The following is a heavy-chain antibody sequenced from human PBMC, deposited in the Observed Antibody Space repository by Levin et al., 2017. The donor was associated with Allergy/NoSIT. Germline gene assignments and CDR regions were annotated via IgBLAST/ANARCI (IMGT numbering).Heavy chain of an antibody. V-gene: IGHV1-8*01. D-gene: IGHD1-1*01. CDR1: GYTFTSYD. J-gene: IGHJ5*02. CDR2: MNPNSGNT. CDR3: ARGGVLRRGRNWWFDP. Sequence: GESLKISCKASGYTFTSYDINWVRQATGQGLEWMGWMNPNSGNTGYAQKFQGRVTMTRNTSISTAYMELSSLRSEDTAVYYCARGGVLRRGRNWWFDPWGQGTLVTVSS.